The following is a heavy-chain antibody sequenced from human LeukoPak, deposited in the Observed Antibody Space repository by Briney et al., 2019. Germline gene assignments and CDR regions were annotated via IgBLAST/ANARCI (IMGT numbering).Heavy chain of an antibody. CDR2: INPNSGGT. D-gene: IGHD3-9*01. Sequence: VKVSCKASGYTFTGYYMHWVRQAPGQGLEWMGWINPNSGGTNYAQKFQGRVTMTRDTSISTAYMELSRLRSDDTAVYYCARSAPTLTYDILTGYLGYWGQGTLVTVSS. CDR3: ARSAPTLTYDILTGYLGY. CDR1: GYTFTGYY. J-gene: IGHJ4*02. V-gene: IGHV1-2*02.